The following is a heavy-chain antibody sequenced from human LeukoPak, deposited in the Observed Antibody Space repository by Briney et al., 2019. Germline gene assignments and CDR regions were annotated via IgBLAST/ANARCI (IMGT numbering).Heavy chain of an antibody. CDR1: GFTFSSYW. CDR2: IKQDGSEK. J-gene: IGHJ6*02. V-gene: IGHV3-7*05. D-gene: IGHD3-3*01. CDR3: ARDGRSSGALQDYDFWSGYYYYYYYYGMDV. Sequence: GGSLRLSCAASGFTFSSYWMSWVRQAPGKGLEWVANIKQDGSEKYYVDSVKGRFTISRDNAKNSLYLQMNSLRAEDTAVYYCARDGRSSGALQDYDFWSGYYYYYYYYGMDVWGQGTTVTVSS.